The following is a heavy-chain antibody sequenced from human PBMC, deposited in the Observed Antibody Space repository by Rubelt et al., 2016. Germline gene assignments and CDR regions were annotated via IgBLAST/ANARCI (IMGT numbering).Heavy chain of an antibody. Sequence: GDIYYSGSTNYNPSLKSRVTISVDTSKNQFSLKLSSVTAADTAVYYCARAVDYYDSSGYFGVWGQGTLVTVSS. V-gene: IGHV4-59*12. CDR2: IYYSGST. J-gene: IGHJ4*02. CDR3: ARAVDYYDSSGYFGV. D-gene: IGHD3-22*01.